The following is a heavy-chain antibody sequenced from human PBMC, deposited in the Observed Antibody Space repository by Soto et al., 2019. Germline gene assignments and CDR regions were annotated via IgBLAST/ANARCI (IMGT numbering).Heavy chain of an antibody. J-gene: IGHJ5*02. CDR2: TYYRSKWYN. V-gene: IGHV6-1*01. CDR1: GDSVSSNSAA. D-gene: IGHD3-3*01. Sequence: PSQTLSLTCAISGDSVSSNSAAWNWIRQSPSRGLEWLGRTYYRSKWYNDYAVSVKSRITINPDTSKNQFSLQLNSVTPEDTAVYYCARDSILEWLLYRGNNWFDPWGQGTLVTVSS. CDR3: ARDSILEWLLYRGNNWFDP.